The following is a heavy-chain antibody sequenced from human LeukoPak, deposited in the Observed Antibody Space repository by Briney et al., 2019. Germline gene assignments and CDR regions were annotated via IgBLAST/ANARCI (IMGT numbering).Heavy chain of an antibody. CDR2: IYHSGST. CDR1: GYSISSGYY. CDR3: ADQLSTWFDP. Sequence: PSETLSLTCTVSGYSISSGYYWGWIRQPPGKGLEWIGGIYHSGSTYYNPSLKSRVTISVDTSKNQFSLKLSSVTAADTAVYYCADQLSTWFDPWGQGTLVTVSS. V-gene: IGHV4-38-2*02. J-gene: IGHJ5*02. D-gene: IGHD2-2*01.